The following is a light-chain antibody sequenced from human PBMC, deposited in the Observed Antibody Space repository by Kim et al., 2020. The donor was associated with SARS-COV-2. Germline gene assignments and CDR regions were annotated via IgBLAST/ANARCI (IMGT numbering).Light chain of an antibody. CDR3: QQVSSYPRT. CDR2: AAS. Sequence: GDRVTITCRASEDIISYLAWYQQKPGKAPNLLIYAASTLLSGVPSRFSGSGSGTDFTLTINSLQPEDFATYYCQQVSSYPRTFGGGTKVDIK. CDR1: EDIISY. V-gene: IGKV1-9*01. J-gene: IGKJ4*01.